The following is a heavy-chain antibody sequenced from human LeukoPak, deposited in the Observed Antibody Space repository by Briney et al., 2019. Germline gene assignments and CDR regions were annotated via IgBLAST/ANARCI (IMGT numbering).Heavy chain of an antibody. Sequence: ASVKVSCKASAYTFTSYLIHWVRQAPEQGLEWMGMIDPSGGDSVYAQQFRGRVTVTRDTSTSTLYMDLSSLRSEDTAIYYCARDLGLRGVTNWFDPWGQGTLVTVSS. CDR2: IDPSGGDS. V-gene: IGHV1-46*01. J-gene: IGHJ5*02. D-gene: IGHD3-10*01. CDR3: ARDLGLRGVTNWFDP. CDR1: AYTFTSYL.